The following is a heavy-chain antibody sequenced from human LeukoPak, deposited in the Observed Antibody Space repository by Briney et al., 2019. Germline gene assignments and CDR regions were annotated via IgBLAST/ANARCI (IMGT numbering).Heavy chain of an antibody. V-gene: IGHV3-23*01. CDR3: AKSYADYGKYYFDY. J-gene: IGHJ4*02. D-gene: IGHD4-17*01. Sequence: GGSLRLSCAASGFAFSNCAMRWVCQAPGKGLEWVSIINGNGGNTYNADSVKGRFTISRDNSKNTLYLQMNSLRVEDTAVYFCAKSYADYGKYYFDYWGQGTLVTVSS. CDR2: INGNGGNT. CDR1: GFAFSNCA.